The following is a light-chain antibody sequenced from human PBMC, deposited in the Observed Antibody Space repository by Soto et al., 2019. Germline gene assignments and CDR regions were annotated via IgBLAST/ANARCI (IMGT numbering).Light chain of an antibody. CDR3: NSYTTLSNRV. CDR2: EVT. J-gene: IGLJ1*01. V-gene: IGLV2-14*01. CDR1: SSDVGGYNY. Sequence: QSALTQPRSVSGSPGQSVTISCTGSSSDVGGYNYVSWYQQHPGKAPKLIIYEVTNRPSGVSNRFSGSKSGNTASLTISGLQAEDEANYYCNSYTTLSNRVFGTGTKVTVL.